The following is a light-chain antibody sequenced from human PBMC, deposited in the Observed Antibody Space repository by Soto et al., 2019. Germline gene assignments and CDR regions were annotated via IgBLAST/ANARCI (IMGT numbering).Light chain of an antibody. V-gene: IGKV3-20*01. J-gene: IGKJ2*01. CDR1: QSVSSSY. CDR3: QQYGSSPYT. Sequence: EIVLTQSPGTLSLSPGERATLSCRASQSVSSSYLAWYQQKPGQAPRLLIYGASSRATGIPDRFSGSGSGTDFTLTISRLEPEDFAVYYCQQYGSSPYTFGLGTK. CDR2: GAS.